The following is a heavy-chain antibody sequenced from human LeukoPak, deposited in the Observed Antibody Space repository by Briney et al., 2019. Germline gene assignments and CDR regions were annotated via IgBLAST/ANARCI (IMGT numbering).Heavy chain of an antibody. CDR3: TKDPSQLRYFDWLLPR. D-gene: IGHD3-9*01. CDR2: ISGSGGST. CDR1: GFTFSSYA. V-gene: IGHV3-23*01. J-gene: IGHJ4*02. Sequence: GGSLRLSCAASGFTFSSYAMSWVRQAPGKGLEWVSAISGSGGSTYYAGSVKGRFTISRDNSKNTLYLQMNSLRAEDTAVYYCTKDPSQLRYFDWLLPRWGQGTLVTVSS.